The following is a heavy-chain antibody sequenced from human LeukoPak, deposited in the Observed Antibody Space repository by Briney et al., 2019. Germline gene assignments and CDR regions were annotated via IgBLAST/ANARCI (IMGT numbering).Heavy chain of an antibody. V-gene: IGHV1-18*01. J-gene: IGHJ4*02. D-gene: IGHD3-3*01. Sequence: ASVKVSCKSSGYTFTTYGISWVRQAPGQGLEWMGWISPDKGNTDYAQKYQGRVTMTTDTSTSTAYMELRNLRSDDTAVYFCARALFGVPDYWGQGTLVTVSS. CDR3: ARALFGVPDY. CDR2: ISPDKGNT. CDR1: GYTFTTYG.